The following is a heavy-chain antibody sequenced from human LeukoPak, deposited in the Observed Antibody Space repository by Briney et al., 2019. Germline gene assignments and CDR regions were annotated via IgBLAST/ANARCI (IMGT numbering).Heavy chain of an antibody. V-gene: IGHV4-38-2*02. Sequence: SETLSLTCTVSGYSISSGYFWVWIRQPPGKGLEWIGSIYYSGSTYYNPSLKSRVTISVDTSKNQFSLKLSSVSAADTAIYYCARHLHTWNGAYYYVDVWGKGTTVTISS. CDR3: ARHLHTWNGAYYYVDV. CDR2: IYYSGST. D-gene: IGHD1-20*01. J-gene: IGHJ6*03. CDR1: GYSISSGYF.